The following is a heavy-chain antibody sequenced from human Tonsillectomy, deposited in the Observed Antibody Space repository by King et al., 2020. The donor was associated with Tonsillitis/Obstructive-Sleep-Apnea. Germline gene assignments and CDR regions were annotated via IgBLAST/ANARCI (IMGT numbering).Heavy chain of an antibody. CDR1: GGSFSGYY. CDR2: ISHTGST. D-gene: IGHD3-16*01. Sequence: VQLQQWGAGLLKPSETLSLTCGVYGGSFSGYYWSWIRQPPGKGLEWIGEISHTGSTNYNPSLKSRVCISVDTSKNQLSLKLSSVTAADTALYYCARDNGGGSAFDIWGQGTMVTVSS. CDR3: ARDNGGGSAFDI. V-gene: IGHV4-34*01. J-gene: IGHJ3*02.